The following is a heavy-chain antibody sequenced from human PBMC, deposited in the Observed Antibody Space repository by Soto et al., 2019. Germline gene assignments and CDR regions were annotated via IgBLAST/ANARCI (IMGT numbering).Heavy chain of an antibody. Sequence: QVELQESGPGLVKPLGTLSLTCAVSGGSISSRNWWSWVRQAPGKGLEWIGEIRHRGTTNYNPSLKSRVTISVDKSKNQFSLNLSSVTAADTAVYYCARDRDSSDTGGMDVWGQGTTVTVSS. D-gene: IGHD3-22*01. CDR3: ARDRDSSDTGGMDV. CDR2: IRHRGTT. J-gene: IGHJ6*02. V-gene: IGHV4-4*02. CDR1: GGSISSRNW.